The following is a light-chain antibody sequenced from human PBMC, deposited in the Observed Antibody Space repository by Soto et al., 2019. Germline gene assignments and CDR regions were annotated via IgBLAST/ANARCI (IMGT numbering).Light chain of an antibody. CDR2: EAS. CDR1: SSDVGSYNL. J-gene: IGLJ2*01. V-gene: IGLV2-23*02. Sequence: QSALTQPASVSGSPGQSITISCSGISSDVGSYNLVSWYQQHPGKAPQLMIYEASKRPSGVSDRFSGSKSGNTASLTISGLQAEDEADYYCCSYAGSNTFVFGGGTKLTVL. CDR3: CSYAGSNTFV.